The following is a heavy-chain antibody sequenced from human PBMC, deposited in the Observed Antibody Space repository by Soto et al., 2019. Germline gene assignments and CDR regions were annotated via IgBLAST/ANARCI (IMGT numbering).Heavy chain of an antibody. CDR2: IYPGDSDT. Sequence: GESLKISCKGSGYSFTSYWIGWVRQMPGKGLEWMGIIYPGDSDTRYSPSFQGQVTISADKSISTAHLQWSSLKASDTAMYYCARRDCSGGRCYSADYYGMDVWGQGPTVTVSS. V-gene: IGHV5-51*01. CDR3: ARRDCSGGRCYSADYYGMDV. D-gene: IGHD2-15*01. CDR1: GYSFTSYW. J-gene: IGHJ6*02.